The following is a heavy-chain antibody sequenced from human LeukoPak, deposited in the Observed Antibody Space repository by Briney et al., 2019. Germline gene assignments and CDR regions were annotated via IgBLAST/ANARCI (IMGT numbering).Heavy chain of an antibody. Sequence: ASVKVSCKASVGTFSSYAISWVRQAPGQGLEWMGGIIPIFGTANYAQKFQGRVTITADESTSTAYMELSSLRSENTAVYYCARVGDGYEEGDPFDYWGQGTLVTVSS. CDR1: VGTFSSYA. CDR2: IIPIFGTA. J-gene: IGHJ4*02. D-gene: IGHD5-24*01. CDR3: ARVGDGYEEGDPFDY. V-gene: IGHV1-69*13.